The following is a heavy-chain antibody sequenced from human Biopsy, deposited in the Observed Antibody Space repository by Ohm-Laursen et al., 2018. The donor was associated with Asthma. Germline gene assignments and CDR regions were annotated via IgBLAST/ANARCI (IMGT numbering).Heavy chain of an antibody. Sequence: TLSLTCTVSGGSISSGAYYWSWVRQPPGKGLEWIGYIYYIGSTYYNPSLKSRVAILLDTSKNQFSLKLSSVTAADTAVYFCARRGGVRRYFDYWGQGTLVTVSS. CDR2: IYYIGST. J-gene: IGHJ4*02. D-gene: IGHD3-16*01. CDR1: GGSISSGAYY. V-gene: IGHV4-30-4*01. CDR3: ARRGGVRRYFDY.